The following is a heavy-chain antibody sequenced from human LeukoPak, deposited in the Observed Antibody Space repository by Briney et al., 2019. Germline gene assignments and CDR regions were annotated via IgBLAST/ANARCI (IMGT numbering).Heavy chain of an antibody. CDR1: GGSITGHY. CDR2: IHYTGAT. V-gene: IGHV4-34*01. CDR3: ARGNILTGYCFDF. Sequence: SETLSLTCAVYGGSITGHYWSWIRQTPGRGLEWVGEIHYTGATSYNPSLKSRATISTDTSKNQFSLRLSSVTATDTAVYYCARGNILTGYCFDFWGQGALVTVSS. J-gene: IGHJ4*02. D-gene: IGHD3-9*01.